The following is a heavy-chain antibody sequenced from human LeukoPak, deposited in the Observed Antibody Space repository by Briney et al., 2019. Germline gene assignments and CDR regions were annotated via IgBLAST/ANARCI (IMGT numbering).Heavy chain of an antibody. D-gene: IGHD5-18*01. Sequence: TGGSLRLSCAASGFIFTRYSMHWVRQAPGKGLEWVSSISVSSSYIYHADSVMGRFTISRDNAKNSLYLKIDSLRAEDTAIYYCARLESTTMVFDLWGQGTLVTVSS. V-gene: IGHV3-21*01. J-gene: IGHJ5*02. CDR1: GFIFTRYS. CDR2: ISVSSSYI. CDR3: ARLESTTMVFDL.